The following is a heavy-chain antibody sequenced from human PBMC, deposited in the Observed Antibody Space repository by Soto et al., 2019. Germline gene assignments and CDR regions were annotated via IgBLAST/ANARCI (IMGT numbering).Heavy chain of an antibody. V-gene: IGHV3-30*03. CDR1: GFTFSSYG. D-gene: IGHD3-10*01. Sequence: PGGSLRLSCAASGFTFSSYGMHWVRQAPGKGLEWVAVISYDGSNKYYADSVKGRFTISRDNSKNTLYLQMNSLRAEDTAVYYCATRRFSSPESSPWGQGTLVTVSS. J-gene: IGHJ5*02. CDR2: ISYDGSNK. CDR3: ATRRFSSPESSP.